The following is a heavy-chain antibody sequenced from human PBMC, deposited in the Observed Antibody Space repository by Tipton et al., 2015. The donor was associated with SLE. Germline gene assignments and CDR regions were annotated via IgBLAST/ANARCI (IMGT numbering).Heavy chain of an antibody. V-gene: IGHV3-23*01. CDR1: GFTFTTYA. Sequence: GSLRLSCAASGFTFTTYAMHWVRQAPRQGLEWVSGISGSGATPYYADSVKGRFTISRDNSNNTVYLQMNNLRAEDTAIYFCAKAKRGYSLTYFDFWGQGTLVTVSS. CDR2: ISGSGATP. CDR3: AKAKRGYSLTYFDF. D-gene: IGHD5-18*01. J-gene: IGHJ4*02.